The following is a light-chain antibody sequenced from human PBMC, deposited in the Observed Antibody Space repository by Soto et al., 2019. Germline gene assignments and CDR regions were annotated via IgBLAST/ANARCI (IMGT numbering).Light chain of an antibody. J-gene: IGLJ2*01. CDR1: SSNIGSNT. V-gene: IGLV1-44*01. CDR3: AAWDDSLNVVV. CDR2: SNS. Sequence: QSVLTQPPSASATPGQRVTISCSGSSSNIGSNTVNWYQHLPGTAPKLLIYSNSQRPSGVPDRFSGSKSGTSASLAFSGLQSEDEADYYCAAWDDSLNVVVFGGGTKLTVL.